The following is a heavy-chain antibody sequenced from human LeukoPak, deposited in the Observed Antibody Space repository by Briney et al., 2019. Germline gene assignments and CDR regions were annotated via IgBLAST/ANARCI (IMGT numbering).Heavy chain of an antibody. CDR1: GGVISSYY. J-gene: IGHJ2*01. CDR2: IYYSRTT. V-gene: IGHV4-59*01. CDR3: VRRQWELQYFDL. D-gene: IGHD1-26*01. Sequence: SETLSLTCTVSGGVISSYYWSWIRQPPEKGLEWIGYIYYSRTTEYNPSLKSRVTISADTSKNQFSLKLNSVTAADTAVYYCVRRQWELQYFDLWGRGTLVAVSS.